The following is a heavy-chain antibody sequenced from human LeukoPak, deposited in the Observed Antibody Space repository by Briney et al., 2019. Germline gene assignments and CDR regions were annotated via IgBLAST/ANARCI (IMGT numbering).Heavy chain of an antibody. CDR2: IYYSGST. CDR3: ARLGGSYYGTQDY. D-gene: IGHD1-26*01. V-gene: IGHV4-39*01. J-gene: IGHJ4*02. Sequence: PSETLSLTCTVSGGSISSSSYYWGWIRQPPGKGLEWIGSIYYSGSTYYNPSLKSRVTISVDTSKNQFSLKLSSVTAADTAVYYCARLGGSYYGTQDYWGQGTLVTVSS. CDR1: GGSISSSSYY.